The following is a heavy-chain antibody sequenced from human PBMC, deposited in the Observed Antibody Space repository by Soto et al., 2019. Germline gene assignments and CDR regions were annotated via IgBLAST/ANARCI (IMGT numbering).Heavy chain of an antibody. J-gene: IGHJ3*02. D-gene: IGHD6-19*01. CDR1: GYRFIHYL. CDR2: MYPGDSDT. CDR3: ARGVVVAGTTNGFDI. Sequence: GESLKISCNGSGYRFIHYLMGWVRQKPGKGLEWMGIMYPGDSDTIYSPPFQGQVTISVDKSTNTAYLQWSSLRVSDTAMYYCARGVVVAGTTNGFDIWGQGTMVTVSS. V-gene: IGHV5-51*01.